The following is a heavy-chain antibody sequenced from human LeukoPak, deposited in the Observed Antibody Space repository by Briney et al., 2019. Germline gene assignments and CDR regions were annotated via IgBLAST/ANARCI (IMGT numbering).Heavy chain of an antibody. CDR1: GYTFTSYA. CDR3: ARGYSSSWARFEYFQH. J-gene: IGHJ1*01. D-gene: IGHD6-13*01. Sequence: ASVKVSCKASGYTFTSYAMNWVRQAPGQGLEWMGWINTNTGNPTYAQGFTGRFVFSLDTSVSTAYLQISSLKAEDTAVYYCARGYSSSWARFEYFQHWGQGTLVTVSS. V-gene: IGHV7-4-1*02. CDR2: INTNTGNP.